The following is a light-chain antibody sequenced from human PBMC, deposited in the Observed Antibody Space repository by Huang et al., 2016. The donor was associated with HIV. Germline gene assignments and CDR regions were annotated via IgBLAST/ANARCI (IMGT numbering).Light chain of an antibody. Sequence: EIVMTQSPATLSVSPGERATLSCRASQSVSSNLAWYQQKPGQAPRLLIYGASTRATGIPARFSGSGSGTEFTLTISSLQSEDFAVYYCQQYNDFRSTFGPGTRVEIK. CDR1: QSVSSN. CDR2: GAS. J-gene: IGKJ3*01. V-gene: IGKV3-15*01. CDR3: QQYNDFRST.